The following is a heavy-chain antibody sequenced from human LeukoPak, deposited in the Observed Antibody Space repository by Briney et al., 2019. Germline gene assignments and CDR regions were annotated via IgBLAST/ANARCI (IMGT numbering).Heavy chain of an antibody. Sequence: SLRLSCAASGFTFDDYAMHWVRQAPGKGLEWVSGISWNSGYIDYADSVKGRFTISRDNAKNSLYLQMNSLRAEDTALYYCAKVSTSSWYGQVEYWGQGTLVTVSS. V-gene: IGHV3-9*01. CDR1: GFTFDDYA. J-gene: IGHJ4*02. CDR3: AKVSTSSWYGQVEY. D-gene: IGHD6-13*01. CDR2: ISWNSGYI.